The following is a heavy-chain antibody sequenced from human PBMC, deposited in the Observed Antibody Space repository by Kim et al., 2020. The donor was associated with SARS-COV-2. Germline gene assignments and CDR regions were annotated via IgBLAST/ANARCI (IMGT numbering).Heavy chain of an antibody. CDR2: IWYAGSNK. J-gene: IGHJ4*02. V-gene: IGHV3-33*01. CDR1: GFTFSSYG. CDR3: DPGGADGDLGIDY. D-gene: IGHD4-17*01. Sequence: GGSLRLSSAASGFTFSSYGMHWVRQAPGKGLEWVAVIWYAGSNKYYADSVKGRFTISRDNSKKQLYLQINSLRAEDTAVYYCDPGGADGDLGIDYWGQGT.